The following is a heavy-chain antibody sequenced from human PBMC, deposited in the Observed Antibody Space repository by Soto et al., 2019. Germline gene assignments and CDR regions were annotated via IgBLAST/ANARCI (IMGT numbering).Heavy chain of an antibody. V-gene: IGHV3-11*01. D-gene: IGHD3-3*01. CDR3: ARIRNYDFWSGSYYFDY. J-gene: IGHJ4*02. CDR1: GFTFSDYY. Sequence: PGGSLRLSCAASGFTFSDYYMSWIRQAPGKGLEWVSYISSSGSTIYYADSVKGRFTISRDNAKNSLYLQTNSLRAEDTAVYYCARIRNYDFWSGSYYFDYWGQGTLVTVSS. CDR2: ISSSGSTI.